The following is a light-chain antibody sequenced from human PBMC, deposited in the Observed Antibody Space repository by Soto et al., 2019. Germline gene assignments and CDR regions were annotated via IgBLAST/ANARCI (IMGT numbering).Light chain of an antibody. CDR2: EVN. CDR1: STDVGGYNY. CDR3: GSYTSTDTPFV. Sequence: VLAQPSSVSGSPGQSITISCTGTSTDVGGYNYVSWYQHHPGKGPKLIIYEVNNRPSGVSDRFSGSKSGNKASLTISNLEAEDESDYYCGSYTSTDTPFVFGTGTKVTVL. J-gene: IGLJ1*01. V-gene: IGLV2-14*01.